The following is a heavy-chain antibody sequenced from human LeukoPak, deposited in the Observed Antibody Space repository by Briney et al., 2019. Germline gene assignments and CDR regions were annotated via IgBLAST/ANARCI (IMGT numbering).Heavy chain of an antibody. J-gene: IGHJ4*02. D-gene: IGHD3-10*01. CDR2: ISSSSSYI. CDR1: GFTFSSYS. Sequence: GGSLRLSCAASGFTFSSYSMNWVRQAPGKGLEWVSSISSSSSYIYYADSVKGRFTISRDNAKNTLYLQLSSLRAEDTAVYYCARGGRFGELSSSLWGQGTLVTVSS. V-gene: IGHV3-21*01. CDR3: ARGGRFGELSSSL.